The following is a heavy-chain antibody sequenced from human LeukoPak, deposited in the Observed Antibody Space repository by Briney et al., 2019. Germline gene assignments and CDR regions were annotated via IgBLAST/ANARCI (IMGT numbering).Heavy chain of an antibody. D-gene: IGHD1-14*01. CDR2: IYYSGST. Sequence: SETLSLTCTVSGGSISSFYWSWIRQPPGKGLEWIGYIYYSGSTNYNPSLKSRVTMSVDTSKNQFSLKLSSVTAADTAVYYCARAPPDPGILDYWGQGTLVTVSS. CDR1: GGSISSFY. CDR3: ARAPPDPGILDY. V-gene: IGHV4-59*01. J-gene: IGHJ4*02.